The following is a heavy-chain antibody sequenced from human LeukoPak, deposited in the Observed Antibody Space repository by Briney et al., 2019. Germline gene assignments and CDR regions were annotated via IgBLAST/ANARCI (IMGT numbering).Heavy chain of an antibody. CDR3: AVSSGWYDAFDI. D-gene: IGHD6-19*01. V-gene: IGHV1-69-2*01. J-gene: IGHJ3*02. CDR2: VDPEDGET. Sequence: GATVKISCKASGYTFTDYYMHWVQQAPGKGLEWMGRVDPEDGETIYAEKFQGRVTITADTSTDTAYMELSSLRSEDTAVYYCAVSSGWYDAFDIWGQGTMVTVSS. CDR1: GYTFTDYY.